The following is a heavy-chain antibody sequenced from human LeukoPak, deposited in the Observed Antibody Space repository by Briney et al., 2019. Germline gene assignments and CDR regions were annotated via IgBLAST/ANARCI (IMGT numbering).Heavy chain of an antibody. D-gene: IGHD2-2*01. Sequence: GGSLRLSCAASGFTFSSYSMNWVRQAPGKGLEWVSSISSSTSYIYYADSAKGRFTISRDNAKNSLYLQMNSLRVEDTAVYYCARVGPGVVVPVGVTLWYYYMDVWGTGTTVTVSS. V-gene: IGHV3-21*01. CDR3: ARVGPGVVVPVGVTLWYYYMDV. CDR1: GFTFSSYS. J-gene: IGHJ6*03. CDR2: ISSSTSYI.